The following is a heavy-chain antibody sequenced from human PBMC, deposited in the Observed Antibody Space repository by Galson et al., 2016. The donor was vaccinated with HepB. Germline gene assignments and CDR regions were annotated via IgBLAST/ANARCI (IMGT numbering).Heavy chain of an antibody. CDR2: LDSDGAT. Sequence: SLRLSCAASGFTVSDSYMTWVRQAPGKGLEWVSTLDSDGATHYADSVKGRFSIPRDSSKNTLYLQMNSLGADDTAVYYCTRQLVYCSGGTCRTNFAPWGPGTLVTVAS. J-gene: IGHJ5*02. CDR3: TRQLVYCSGGTCRTNFAP. CDR1: GFTVSDSY. D-gene: IGHD2-15*01. V-gene: IGHV3-53*01.